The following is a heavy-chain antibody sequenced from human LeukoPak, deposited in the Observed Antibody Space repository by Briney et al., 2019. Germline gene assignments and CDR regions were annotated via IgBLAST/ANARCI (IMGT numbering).Heavy chain of an antibody. D-gene: IGHD2-2*02. V-gene: IGHV3-23*01. CDR2: ISGSGAST. CDR1: GFSFSSYA. Sequence: GGSLRLSCAASGFSFSSYAMNWVRQAPGKGLEWVSAISGSGASTYYADSVKDRFTLSRDDSKNTLYLQMNSLRAEDTAVYYCAKSRSSSSTSCYNYWGQGTLVTVSS. CDR3: AKSRSSSSTSCYNY. J-gene: IGHJ4*02.